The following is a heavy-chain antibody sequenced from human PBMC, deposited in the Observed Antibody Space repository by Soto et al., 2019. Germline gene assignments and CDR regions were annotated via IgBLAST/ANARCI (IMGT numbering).Heavy chain of an antibody. CDR2: VKTKSDGGTT. CDR1: GFNFSNAW. J-gene: IGHJ5*02. CDR3: ATLGAS. V-gene: IGHV3-15*07. Sequence: EVQLVESGGGLVKPGGSLRLSCAASGFNFSNAWLHWVRQAPGKGLEWVGHVKTKSDGGTTEYAVTVKGRFTVSREESKNTLYLEMNSQRSEDASIYYCATLGASWGQGTLVAVSS.